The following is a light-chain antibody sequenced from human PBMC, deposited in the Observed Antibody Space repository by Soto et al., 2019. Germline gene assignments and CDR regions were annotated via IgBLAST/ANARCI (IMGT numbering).Light chain of an antibody. V-gene: IGLV2-14*01. CDR3: SSYTSSSTNV. J-gene: IGLJ1*01. CDR2: EVS. Sequence: QSVLTQPASVSGSPGQSITISCTGTSSDVGGYNYVSWYQHHPGKAPKLMIYEVSNRPSGDSDRFSGSKSGNTASLTISGLQAVDEADYYCSSYTSSSTNVFGTGTKVTVL. CDR1: SSDVGGYNY.